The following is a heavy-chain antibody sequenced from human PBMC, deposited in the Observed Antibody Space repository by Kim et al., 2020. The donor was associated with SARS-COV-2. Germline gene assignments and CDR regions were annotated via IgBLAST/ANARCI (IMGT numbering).Heavy chain of an antibody. V-gene: IGHV3-21*01. Sequence: ADSVKARFTITRDDAQKSLSLQMSSLRAEDTAVYYCARYYYGSGSYFGSWGPGTLVTVSS. J-gene: IGHJ4*02. CDR3: ARYYYGSGSYFGS. D-gene: IGHD3-10*01.